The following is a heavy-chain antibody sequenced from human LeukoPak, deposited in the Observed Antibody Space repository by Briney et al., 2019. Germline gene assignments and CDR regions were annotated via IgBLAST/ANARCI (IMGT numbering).Heavy chain of an antibody. CDR2: MLPIFGTA. CDR3: ARAPYCSSTSCLVYYYYYYMDV. J-gene: IGHJ6*03. D-gene: IGHD2-2*01. CDR1: GGNFRNYG. Sequence: SVKVSCKASGGNFRNYGFHWVRQAPGQGLEWMGGMLPIFGTANYAQKFQGRVTITADESTSTAYMELSSLRSEDTAVYYCARAPYCSSTSCLVYYYYYYMDVWGKGTTVTVSS. V-gene: IGHV1-69*01.